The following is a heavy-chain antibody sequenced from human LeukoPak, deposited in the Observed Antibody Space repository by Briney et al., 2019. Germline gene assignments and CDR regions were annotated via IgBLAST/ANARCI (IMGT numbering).Heavy chain of an antibody. CDR2: IYYSGST. Sequence: SETLSLTCAVYGGSFSGYYWSWIRQPPGKGLEWIGYIYYSGSTYYNPSLKSRVTISVDTSKNQFSLKLSSVTAADTAVYYCASSSGDWFDPWGQGTLVTVSS. CDR3: ASSSGDWFDP. D-gene: IGHD2-15*01. J-gene: IGHJ5*02. CDR1: GGSFSGYY. V-gene: IGHV4-30-4*01.